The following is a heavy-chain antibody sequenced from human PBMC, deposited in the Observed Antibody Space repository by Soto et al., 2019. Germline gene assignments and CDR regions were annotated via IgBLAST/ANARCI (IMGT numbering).Heavy chain of an antibody. Sequence: SVKVSCKASGGTFSSYTISWVRQAPGQGLEWMGRIIPILGIANYAQKFQGRVTITADKSTSTAYMELSSLRSEDTAVYYCAREKVLAAAGPYDAFDIWGQGTMVTVSS. D-gene: IGHD6-13*01. CDR1: GGTFSSYT. J-gene: IGHJ3*02. CDR2: IIPILGIA. CDR3: AREKVLAAAGPYDAFDI. V-gene: IGHV1-69*04.